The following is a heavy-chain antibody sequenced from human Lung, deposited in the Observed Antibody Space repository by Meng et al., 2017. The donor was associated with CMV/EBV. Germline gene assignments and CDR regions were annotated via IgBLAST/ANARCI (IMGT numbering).Heavy chain of an antibody. D-gene: IGHD6-25*01. J-gene: IGHJ2*01. CDR1: GFTLTSYS. V-gene: IGHV3-21*01. Sequence: SCAASGFTLTSYSMNWVRQAPGKGLEWVSSISSSSSYIHYADSVKGRFTISRDNAKNSVSRQMNSLRAEDTAVYYCARPNPPSGGDWWFDPWGRGXLVTVSS. CDR3: ARPNPPSGGDWWFDP. CDR2: ISSSSSYI.